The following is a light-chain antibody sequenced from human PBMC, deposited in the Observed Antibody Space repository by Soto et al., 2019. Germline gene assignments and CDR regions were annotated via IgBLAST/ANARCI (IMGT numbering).Light chain of an antibody. V-gene: IGLV6-57*04. CDR2: EHN. CDR1: SGGIASNY. CDR3: QSYDSSTVI. J-gene: IGLJ2*01. Sequence: NFMLTQPHSVSESPGKTVTISCTRSSGGIASNYVQWYQQRPGSAPTTVIYEHNQRPSGVPDRFSGSTDGSSNSASLTISGLRTEDGADYYFQSYDSSTVIFGGGTKLPV.